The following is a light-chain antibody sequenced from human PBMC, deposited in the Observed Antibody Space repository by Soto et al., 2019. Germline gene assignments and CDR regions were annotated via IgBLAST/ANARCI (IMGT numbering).Light chain of an antibody. CDR3: QQYNNWPRT. J-gene: IGKJ1*01. CDR2: GAS. CDR1: QSVSSN. V-gene: IGKV3-15*01. Sequence: IVMTQSPATLSVSPGERATLSCRASQSVSSNLAWYQQKPGQAPRLLIYGASTRATGIPARFSGSGSGTEFILTISSLQSEDFAVYYCQQYNNWPRTFGQGTKVEIK.